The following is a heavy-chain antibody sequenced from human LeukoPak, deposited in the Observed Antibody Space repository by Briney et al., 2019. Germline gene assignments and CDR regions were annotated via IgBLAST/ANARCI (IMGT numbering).Heavy chain of an antibody. J-gene: IGHJ4*02. CDR2: LRNDGISK. D-gene: IGHD3-16*01. CDR3: AKDGGSGVGYTYFFDY. Sequence: GGSLRLSCAASGVTFSNFGLHWVRQAPGKGLEWVAFLRNDGISKNYADSVKGRFTISRDNSKNTLYLQMNSLRAEDTAVYYCAKDGGSGVGYTYFFDYWGQGTLVTVSS. CDR1: GVTFSNFG. V-gene: IGHV3-30*02.